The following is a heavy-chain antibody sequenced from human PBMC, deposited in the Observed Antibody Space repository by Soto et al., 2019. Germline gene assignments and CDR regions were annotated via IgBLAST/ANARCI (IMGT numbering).Heavy chain of an antibody. J-gene: IGHJ4*02. CDR2: ISYDGSNK. Sequence: QVQLVESGGGVVQPGRSLRLSCAASGFTFSSYAMHWVRQAPGKGLEWVAVISYDGSNKYYADSVKGRFTISRDNSKNTLYLQMNSLRAEDTAVYYCARGGCGGDCYSTETLDYWGQGTLVTVSS. CDR3: ARGGCGGDCYSTETLDY. D-gene: IGHD2-21*02. V-gene: IGHV3-30-3*01. CDR1: GFTFSSYA.